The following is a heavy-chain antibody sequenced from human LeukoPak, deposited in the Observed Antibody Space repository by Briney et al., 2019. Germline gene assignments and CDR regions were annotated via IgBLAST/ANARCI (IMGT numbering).Heavy chain of an antibody. CDR3: ASSRDNFDY. V-gene: IGHV3-48*04. CDR1: GFTFSNFA. D-gene: IGHD5-24*01. J-gene: IGHJ4*02. CDR2: ISGSSSNI. Sequence: PGGSLRLSCAASGFTFSNFAMIWVRQAPGKGLEWVSYISGSSSNIYYADSVKGRFTISRDNANNSLFLQMDSLRAEDTAVYYCASSRDNFDYWGQGTLVTVSS.